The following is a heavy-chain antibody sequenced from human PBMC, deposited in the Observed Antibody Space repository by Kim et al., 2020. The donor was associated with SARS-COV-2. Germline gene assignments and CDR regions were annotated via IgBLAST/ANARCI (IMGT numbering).Heavy chain of an antibody. V-gene: IGHV1-3*01. Sequence: KTRNSQKFQGIVTITWDTSAGTAYMDLTSLRFEDTAVYYCARERFGGSFDYWGQGTLVTVSS. CDR3: ARERFGGSFDY. CDR2: KT. D-gene: IGHD3-10*01. J-gene: IGHJ4*02.